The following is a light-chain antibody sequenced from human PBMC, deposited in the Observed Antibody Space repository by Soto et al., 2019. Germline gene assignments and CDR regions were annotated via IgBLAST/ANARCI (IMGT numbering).Light chain of an antibody. V-gene: IGKV1-5*01. CDR3: QQYNSYSPLYT. CDR1: QSISSW. Sequence: DIQMTQSPSTLSASVGDRVTITCRASQSISSWLDWYQQKPGKAPKLLIYDASSLESGVPSRFSGSGSGTEFTLTISSLQPDDVATSYCQQYNSYSPLYTFGQGTKLQIK. CDR2: DAS. J-gene: IGKJ2*01.